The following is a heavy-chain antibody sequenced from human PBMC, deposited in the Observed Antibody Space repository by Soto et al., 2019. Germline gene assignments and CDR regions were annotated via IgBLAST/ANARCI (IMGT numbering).Heavy chain of an antibody. CDR3: ARGFLAVAPWWGEGMDV. CDR1: GDSVSSNSAA. CDR2: TYYRSKWYN. V-gene: IGHV6-1*01. J-gene: IGHJ6*02. Sequence: SQTLSLTCVISGDSVSSNSAAWNWIRQSPSRGLEWLGRTYYRSKWYNDYAVSVKSRITINPDTSKNQFSLQLNSVTPEDTAVYYCARGFLAVAPWWGEGMDVWGQGTTVTVSS. D-gene: IGHD6-19*01.